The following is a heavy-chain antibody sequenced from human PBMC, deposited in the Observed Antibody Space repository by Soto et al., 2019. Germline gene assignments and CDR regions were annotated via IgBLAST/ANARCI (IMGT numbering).Heavy chain of an antibody. CDR1: GDSVSSNSAA. CDR2: TYYRSKWYN. J-gene: IGHJ5*02. CDR3: ARDQGCLRINWFDP. V-gene: IGHV6-1*01. D-gene: IGHD5-12*01. Sequence: SQTLSLTCAISGDSVSSNSAAWNWIRQSPSRGLEWLGRTYYRSKWYNDYAVSVKSRITINPDTSKNQFSLQLNSVTPDDTAVYYCARDQGCLRINWFDPWGQGTLVTVSS.